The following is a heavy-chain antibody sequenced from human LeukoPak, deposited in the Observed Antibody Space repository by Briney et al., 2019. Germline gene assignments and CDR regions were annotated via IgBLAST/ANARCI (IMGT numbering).Heavy chain of an antibody. CDR3: ARGAYYGDYYFDY. Sequence: SETLSRTCTGSGGSISSYYWSWIRQPPGKGLEWIGYIYYSGSTNYNPSLKSRVTISVDTSKNQFSLKLSSVTAADTAVYYCARGAYYGDYYFDYWGQGTLVTVSS. CDR1: GGSISSYY. V-gene: IGHV4-59*01. D-gene: IGHD4-17*01. J-gene: IGHJ4*02. CDR2: IYYSGST.